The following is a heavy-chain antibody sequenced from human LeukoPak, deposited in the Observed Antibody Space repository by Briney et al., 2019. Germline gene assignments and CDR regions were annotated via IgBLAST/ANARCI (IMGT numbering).Heavy chain of an antibody. CDR2: MKQDGNEE. Sequence: PGGSLRLSCVVSGFTFSTYWMSWVRQAPGKGLEWVANMKQDGNEEYYVDSVKGRFTISRDNAKNSLYLQMNSLRAEDTAVYYCARPYSSGWYGGFNFWGQGTLVTVSS. CDR3: ARPYSSGWYGGFNF. V-gene: IGHV3-7*05. D-gene: IGHD6-19*01. J-gene: IGHJ4*02. CDR1: GFTFSTYW.